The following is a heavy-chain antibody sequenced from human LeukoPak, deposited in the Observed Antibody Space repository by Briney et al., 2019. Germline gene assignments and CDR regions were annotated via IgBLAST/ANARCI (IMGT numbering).Heavy chain of an antibody. CDR2: IYTIGTT. CDR1: GGSINSYY. V-gene: IGHV4-4*07. J-gene: IGHJ4*02. CDR3: GRQAYTASYYFVDY. D-gene: IGHD3-10*01. Sequence: PSETLSLTCSVSGGSINSYYWGWVRQPAGKGLEWIGRIYTIGTTHYSPSLKSRLTMSIDTSKNQFSLKLRSVTAADTAVYYCGRQAYTASYYFVDYWSQGTLITVSS.